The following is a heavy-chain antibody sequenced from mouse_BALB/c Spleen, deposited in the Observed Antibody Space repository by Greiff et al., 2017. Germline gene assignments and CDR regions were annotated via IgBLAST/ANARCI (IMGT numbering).Heavy chain of an antibody. V-gene: IGHV6-3*01. CDR1: GFTFSSYW. CDR2: IRLKSDNYAT. CDR3: TVYYYGSSSNWYFDV. J-gene: IGHJ1*01. D-gene: IGHD1-1*01. Sequence: EVKVEESGGGLVQPGGSMKLSCVASGFTFSSYWMSWVRQSPEKGLEWVAEIRLKSDNYATHYAESVKGKFTISRDDSKSRLYLQMNSLRAEDTGIYYCTVYYYGSSSNWYFDVWGAGTTVTVSS.